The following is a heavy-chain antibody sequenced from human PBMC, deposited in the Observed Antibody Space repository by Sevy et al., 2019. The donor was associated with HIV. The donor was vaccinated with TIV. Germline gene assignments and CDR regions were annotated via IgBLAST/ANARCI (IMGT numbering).Heavy chain of an antibody. Sequence: KQSQTLSLTCTVSGGSISSYYWSWIRQPPGKGLEWIGYIYYSGSTNYNPSLKSRVTISVDTSKNQFSLKLSSVTAADTAVYYCARETWVGSSSYSGMDVWGQGTTVTVSS. J-gene: IGHJ6*02. V-gene: IGHV4-59*01. D-gene: IGHD6-13*01. CDR3: ARETWVGSSSYSGMDV. CDR2: IYYSGST. CDR1: GGSISSYY.